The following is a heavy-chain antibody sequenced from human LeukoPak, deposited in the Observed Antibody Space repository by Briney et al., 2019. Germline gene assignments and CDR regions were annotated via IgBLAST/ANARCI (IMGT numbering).Heavy chain of an antibody. CDR1: GGSISSSSDH. CDR3: ARHKIAVTGLVWFDP. V-gene: IGHV4-39*01. J-gene: IGHJ5*02. D-gene: IGHD4-17*01. Sequence: SETLSLTCTVSGGSISSSSDHWVWIRQPPVKGLQWIGTIFYSGSTYNNLSLQSRVTISVDTSKNQFSLKVSSVADADTAVYYCARHKIAVTGLVWFDPWGQGTQVTVSS. CDR2: IFYSGST.